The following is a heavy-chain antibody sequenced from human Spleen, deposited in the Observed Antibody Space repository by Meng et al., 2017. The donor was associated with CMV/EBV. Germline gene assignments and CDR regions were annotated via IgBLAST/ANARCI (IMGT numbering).Heavy chain of an antibody. V-gene: IGHV1-69*05. Sequence: KASGDTVSRYAISWVRQAPGQGLEWMGGILPIFGTANYAQKFQGRVTMTTDTSTSTAYMELRSLRSDDTAVYYCARGFVVVPAAMGYWGQGTLVTVSS. CDR3: ARGFVVVPAAMGY. D-gene: IGHD2-2*01. CDR2: ILPIFGTA. CDR1: GDTVSRYA. J-gene: IGHJ4*02.